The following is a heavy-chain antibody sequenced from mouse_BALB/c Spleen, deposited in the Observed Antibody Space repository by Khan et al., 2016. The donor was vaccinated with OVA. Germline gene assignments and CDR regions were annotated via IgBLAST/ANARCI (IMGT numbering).Heavy chain of an antibody. D-gene: IGHD2-3*01. V-gene: IGHV5-9-3*01. Sequence: EVELVESGGGLVKPGGSLKLSCAASGFTFSSYAMSWVRQTPEKRLEWVATISSGGSYTYYPDSVKGRFTLSRDNAKTTLYLQMSSLRSEDTAMYYCARQGGIYDGPFDYWGQGTTLTVSS. CDR1: GFTFSSYA. CDR3: ARQGGIYDGPFDY. CDR2: ISSGGSYT. J-gene: IGHJ2*01.